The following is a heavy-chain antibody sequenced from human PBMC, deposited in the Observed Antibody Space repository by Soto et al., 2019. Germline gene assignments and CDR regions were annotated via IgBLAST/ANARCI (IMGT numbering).Heavy chain of an antibody. V-gene: IGHV4-61*01. CDR1: GGSVNSGSYY. J-gene: IGHJ4*02. Sequence: QVQLQESGPGLVKPSETLSLTCTVSGGSVNSGSYYWSWIRQPPGKGLEWIGNVYYSGSTNYNPSRKSRVTISVDTSKNQSSLKLSSVTAADTAVYYCARVMVGYGGDYWGQGTLVTVSS. CDR2: VYYSGST. D-gene: IGHD5-18*01. CDR3: ARVMVGYGGDY.